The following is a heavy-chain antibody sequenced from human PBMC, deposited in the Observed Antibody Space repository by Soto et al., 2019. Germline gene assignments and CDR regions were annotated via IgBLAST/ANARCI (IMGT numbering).Heavy chain of an antibody. CDR1: GYTFTSYG. V-gene: IGHV1-18*01. D-gene: IGHD2-15*01. J-gene: IGHJ5*02. Sequence: ASVKVSCKASGYTFTSYGISWVRQAPGQGLEWMGWISAYNGNTNYAQKLQGRVTMTTDTSTSTAYMELRSLRSDDTAVYYCAREYCSGGSCYGWFDPWGQRTLVTVSS. CDR2: ISAYNGNT. CDR3: AREYCSGGSCYGWFDP.